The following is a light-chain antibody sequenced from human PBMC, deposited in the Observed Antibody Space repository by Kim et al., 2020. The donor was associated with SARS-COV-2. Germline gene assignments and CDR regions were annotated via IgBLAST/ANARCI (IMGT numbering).Light chain of an antibody. Sequence: VSPGKSATLSCRARQGVSSYVAWYHQKPGQAPRLLIYGASTRATGIPARFSGSGSGTEFTLTISSLQSEDFAVYYCQQYNNWPIAFGQGTRLEIK. CDR2: GAS. CDR3: QQYNNWPIA. J-gene: IGKJ5*01. V-gene: IGKV3-15*01. CDR1: QGVSSY.